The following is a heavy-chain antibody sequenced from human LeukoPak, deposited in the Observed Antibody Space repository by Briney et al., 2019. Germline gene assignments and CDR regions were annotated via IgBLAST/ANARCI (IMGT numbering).Heavy chain of an antibody. CDR3: ASYWSY. CDR1: GFTFSSYE. Sequence: GGSLRLSCVASGFTFSSYEMNWVRQAPGKGPEWVSYISSSGTTIYYADSVMGRFTISRDNAKNSLYLQMNSLRAEDTAVYYCASYWSYWGQGTLVTVSS. CDR2: ISSSGTTI. D-gene: IGHD2-15*01. V-gene: IGHV3-48*03. J-gene: IGHJ4*02.